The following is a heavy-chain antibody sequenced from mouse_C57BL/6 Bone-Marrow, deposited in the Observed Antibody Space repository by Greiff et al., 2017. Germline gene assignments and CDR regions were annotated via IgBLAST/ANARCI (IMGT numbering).Heavy chain of an antibody. V-gene: IGHV3-8*01. Sequence: EVKLMESGPGLAKPSQTLSLTCSVTGYSITSDYWNWIRKFPGNKLEYMGYISYSGSTYYNPSLKSRISITRDTSKNQYYLQLNSVTTEDTATYYCARDRQLRHGDYYAMDYWGQGTSVTVSS. D-gene: IGHD3-2*02. CDR2: ISYSGST. CDR1: GYSITSDY. J-gene: IGHJ4*01. CDR3: ARDRQLRHGDYYAMDY.